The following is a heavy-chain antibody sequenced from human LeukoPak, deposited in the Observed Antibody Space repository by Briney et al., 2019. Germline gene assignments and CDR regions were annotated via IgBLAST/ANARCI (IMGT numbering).Heavy chain of an antibody. CDR3: ARYCSSTSCYINWFDP. D-gene: IGHD2-2*02. Sequence: ASETLSLTCTVSGGSISSGGYYWSWIRQPPGKGLEWIGYIYYSGSTYYNPSLKSRVTISVDTSKNQFSLKLSSVTAADTAVYYCARYCSSTSCYINWFDPWGQGTLVTVSS. J-gene: IGHJ5*02. CDR2: IYYSGST. V-gene: IGHV4-30-4*08. CDR1: GGSISSGGYY.